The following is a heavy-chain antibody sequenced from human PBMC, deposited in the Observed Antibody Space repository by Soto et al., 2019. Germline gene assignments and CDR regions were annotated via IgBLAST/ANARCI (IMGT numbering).Heavy chain of an antibody. CDR2: IYYSGST. CDR3: ARLPNSGPKPPFDY. J-gene: IGHJ4*02. CDR1: GGSISSSSYY. V-gene: IGHV4-39*01. Sequence: SETLSLTCTVSGGSISSSSYYWGWIRQPPGKGLEWIGSIYYSGSTYYNPSLKSRVTISVDTSKNQFSLKLSSVTAADTAVYYCARLPNSGPKPPFDYWGQGTLVTVSS. D-gene: IGHD6-13*01.